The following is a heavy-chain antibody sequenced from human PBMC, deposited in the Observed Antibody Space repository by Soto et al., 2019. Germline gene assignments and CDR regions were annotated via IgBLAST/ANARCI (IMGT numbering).Heavy chain of an antibody. CDR3: ARRHSGGFFRVFDS. J-gene: IGHJ4*02. CDR1: GGSLSTNP. D-gene: IGHD2-15*01. CDR2: TGSGTGTG. Sequence: QVQLVQSGTEVKKPGSSVKVSCKASGGSLSTNPISWVRQAPGQGLEWMGGTGSGTGTGNHAQKFQGRLTVTADKSASTVYMELTNLSAEDTAVYYCARRHSGGFFRVFDSCGQGTLVTVSS. V-gene: IGHV1-69*06.